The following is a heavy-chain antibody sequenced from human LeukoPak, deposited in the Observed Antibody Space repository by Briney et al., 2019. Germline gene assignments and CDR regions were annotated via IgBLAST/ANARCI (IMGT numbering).Heavy chain of an antibody. J-gene: IGHJ4*02. CDR1: GASISSGNW. CDR2: VLHGGSA. Sequence: PSGTLSLTCTVSGASISSGNWWSWVRQPPGKGLEWIGEVLHGGSANYNPSLKSRVTMSIDKSRNQFSLNLISVTAVDTAVYYCLYGGNSGDWLYWGQGTLVTVSS. D-gene: IGHD4-23*01. CDR3: LYGGNSGDWLY. V-gene: IGHV4-4*02.